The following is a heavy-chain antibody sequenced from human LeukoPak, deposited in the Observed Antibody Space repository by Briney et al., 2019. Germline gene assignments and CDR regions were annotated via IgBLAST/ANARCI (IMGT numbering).Heavy chain of an antibody. D-gene: IGHD1-26*01. Sequence: GGSLRLSCVASGFTFSSYWMAWVRQAPGKGPEWVANMKQDGSAKHYADSVKGRFSISRDNSKNSVYLQMDSLRAEDTALYYCARDNVGALDYWGHGTLVTVSS. V-gene: IGHV3-7*01. CDR3: ARDNVGALDY. J-gene: IGHJ4*01. CDR2: MKQDGSAK. CDR1: GFTFSSYW.